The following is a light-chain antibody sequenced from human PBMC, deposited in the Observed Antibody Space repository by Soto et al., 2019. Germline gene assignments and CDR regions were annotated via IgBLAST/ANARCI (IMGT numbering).Light chain of an antibody. Sequence: EIVMTQSPASLSVSPGERATLYCRASQSVGTNLAWYQQKPGQAPRVLIFATSTRATGIPARFSGSGSGTECSLTISSLQSEDFAVYYCQRYNDWPLIFGGGTKLEIK. CDR3: QRYNDWPLI. V-gene: IGKV3-15*01. CDR1: QSVGTN. J-gene: IGKJ4*01. CDR2: ATS.